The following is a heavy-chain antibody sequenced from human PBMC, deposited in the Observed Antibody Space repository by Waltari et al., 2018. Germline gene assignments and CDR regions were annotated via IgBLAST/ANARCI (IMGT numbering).Heavy chain of an antibody. CDR1: GGPISSSSYY. Sequence: QLQLQESGPGLVKPSETLSLTCTVSGGPISSSSYYWGWIRQPPGKGLEWIGSIYYSGSTYYNPSLKSRVTISVDTSKNQFSLKLSSVTAADTAVYYCARVGGAYGAIDYWGQGTLVTVSS. V-gene: IGHV4-39*07. CDR2: IYYSGST. CDR3: ARVGGAYGAIDY. D-gene: IGHD4-17*01. J-gene: IGHJ4*02.